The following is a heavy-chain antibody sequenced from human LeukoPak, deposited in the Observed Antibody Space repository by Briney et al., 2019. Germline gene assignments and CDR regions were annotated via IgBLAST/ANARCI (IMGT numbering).Heavy chain of an antibody. CDR2: INPNSGGT. Sequence: ASVKVSCKASGYTFTGYYMHWVRQAPGQGLEWMGWINPNSGGTNYAQKFQGRVTMTRDTSISTAYMELSRLRSDDTAVYYCASEMNDYGDYSGMDVWGQGTTVTVSS. CDR1: GYTFTGYY. CDR3: ASEMNDYGDYSGMDV. J-gene: IGHJ6*02. V-gene: IGHV1-2*02. D-gene: IGHD4-17*01.